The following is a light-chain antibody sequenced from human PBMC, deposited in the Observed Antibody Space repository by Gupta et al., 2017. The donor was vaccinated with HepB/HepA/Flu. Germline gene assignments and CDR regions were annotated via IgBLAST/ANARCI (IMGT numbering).Light chain of an antibody. CDR3: GTWDSSLSSVV. Sequence: QSVLTPPPSVSAAPGQKVTIPLPGSSSNIGNNYVSWYQQLPGTAPKLLICENNKRPSGIPDRFSGSKSGTSATLGITGLQTGDEADYYCGTWDSSLSSVVFGGGTKLTVL. J-gene: IGLJ2*01. V-gene: IGLV1-51*02. CDR1: SSNIGNNY. CDR2: ENN.